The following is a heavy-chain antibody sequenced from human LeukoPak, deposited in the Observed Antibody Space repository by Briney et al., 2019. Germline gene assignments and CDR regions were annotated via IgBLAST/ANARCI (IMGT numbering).Heavy chain of an antibody. CDR2: IKQEGSEK. J-gene: IGHJ3*02. V-gene: IGHV3-7*01. Sequence: GSRRLSCAASGFTFSSYWMSWVRQAPGKGLEGVANIKQEGSEKYYVDSVKGRFTISRHNAKSSLYLQMNSLKAEDTAVYYCARAFTDAFAIWGQGTVVTVSS. CDR3: ARAFTDAFAI. CDR1: GFTFSSYW.